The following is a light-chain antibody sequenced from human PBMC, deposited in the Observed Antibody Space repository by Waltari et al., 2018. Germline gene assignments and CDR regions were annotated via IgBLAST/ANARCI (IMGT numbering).Light chain of an antibody. V-gene: IGKV2-30*01. J-gene: IGKJ4*01. CDR3: MQGTHWPPLT. Sequence: VVMTQTPLYLAVTPAQSASIPCWSSQSLLSSDGNTYVSWFHQRPGQSPRRLFYKVSFRDSGVPDRITSSGSDTDFSLEISRVEAEDVGHYYCMQGTHWPPLTFGGGTKVEI. CDR2: KVS. CDR1: QSLLSSDGNTY.